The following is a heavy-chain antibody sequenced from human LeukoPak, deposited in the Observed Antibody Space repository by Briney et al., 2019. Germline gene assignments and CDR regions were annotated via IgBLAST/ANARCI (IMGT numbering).Heavy chain of an antibody. J-gene: IGHJ6*02. CDR2: ISYDGSNK. CDR3: ARARGPYSHYGMDV. CDR1: GFTFSSYA. V-gene: IGHV3-30*04. D-gene: IGHD5-12*01. Sequence: GGSLRLSCAASGFTFSSYAMYWVRQAPGKGLEWVAVISYDGSNKYYADSVKGRFTISRDNSKNTLYLQMNSLRAEDTAVYYRARARGPYSHYGMDVWGQGTTVTVSS.